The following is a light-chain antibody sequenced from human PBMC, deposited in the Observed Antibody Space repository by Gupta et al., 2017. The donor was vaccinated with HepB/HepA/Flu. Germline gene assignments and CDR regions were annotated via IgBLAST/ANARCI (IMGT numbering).Light chain of an antibody. Sequence: EIALTQSPGTLSLSPGERATLSCSPSQSVSSNYLAWYQQRPGQAPRFLIYGASSSATGVPDRFSGSGSGTDFTLTISRLEPEDFGVYYCHQDCSSPITFGQGTQLEIK. V-gene: IGKV3-20*01. J-gene: IGKJ5*01. CDR2: GAS. CDR3: HQDCSSPIT. CDR1: QSVSSNY.